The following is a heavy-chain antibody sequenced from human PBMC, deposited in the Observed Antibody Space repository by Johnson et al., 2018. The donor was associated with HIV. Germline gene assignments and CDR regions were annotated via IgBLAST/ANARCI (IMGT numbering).Heavy chain of an antibody. CDR3: ARVAVSTAAGGVPLDI. V-gene: IGHV3-30*03. D-gene: IGHD2-2*01. CDR1: GFTFSS. Sequence: QVQLVESGGGVVQPGRSLRLSCAASGFTFSSMHWDRQAPGKGLEWVAVISHDGSHKYYADSVKGRFSLSRDISKNMLYLQMNSLRAGDTAVYYCARVAVSTAAGGVPLDIWGPGTMVTVSA. J-gene: IGHJ3*02. CDR2: ISHDGSHK.